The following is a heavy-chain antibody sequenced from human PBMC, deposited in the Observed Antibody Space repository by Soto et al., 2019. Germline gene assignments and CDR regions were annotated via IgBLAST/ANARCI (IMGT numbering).Heavy chain of an antibody. V-gene: IGHV1-69*13. CDR2: IIPIFGTA. CDR1: GGTFSSYA. Sequence: ASVKVSCKASGGTFSSYAISWVRQAPGQGLEWMGGIIPIFGTANYAQKFQGRVTITADESTSTAYMELSSLRSEDTAVYYCARAIMYYYDSSGSVVSYYGMDVWGQGTTVTAP. D-gene: IGHD3-22*01. CDR3: ARAIMYYYDSSGSVVSYYGMDV. J-gene: IGHJ6*02.